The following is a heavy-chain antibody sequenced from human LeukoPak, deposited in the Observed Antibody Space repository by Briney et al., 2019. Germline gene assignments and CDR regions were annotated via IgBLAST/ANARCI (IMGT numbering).Heavy chain of an antibody. CDR2: MNPNSGNT. D-gene: IGHD6-13*01. CDR3: ARGSSWYRSWFDP. Sequence: ASVKVSCKASGYTFTSYDINWVRQATGQGLEWMGWMNPNSGNTGYAQKFQGRATMTRNTSISTAYMELSSLRSEDTAVYYCARGSSWYRSWFDPWGQGTLVTVSS. J-gene: IGHJ5*02. CDR1: GYTFTSYD. V-gene: IGHV1-8*01.